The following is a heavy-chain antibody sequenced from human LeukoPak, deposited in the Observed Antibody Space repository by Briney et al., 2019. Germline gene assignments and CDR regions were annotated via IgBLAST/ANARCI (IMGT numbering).Heavy chain of an antibody. CDR1: GYTFTSYY. Sequence: ASVTVSFKASGYTFTSYYMHWVRQAPGQGLEWMGIINPSGGSTSYAQKFQGRVTMTRDTSTSTVYMELSSLRSEDTAVYYCARDRTGTTVTLSPYFDYWGQGTLVTVSS. CDR3: ARDRTGTTVTLSPYFDY. D-gene: IGHD4-11*01. CDR2: INPSGGST. J-gene: IGHJ4*02. V-gene: IGHV1-46*01.